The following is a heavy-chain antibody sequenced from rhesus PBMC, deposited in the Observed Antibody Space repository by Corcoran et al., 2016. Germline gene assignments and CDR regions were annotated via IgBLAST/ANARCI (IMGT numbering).Heavy chain of an antibody. Sequence: QVQLQESGPGVVKPSETLSLTCAVSGYSISSGYDWSWIRQPPGKGLEWIGYINGSGGSTDYNPSLKSRVTISTDTSKNQFSLKLSSVTAADTAVYYCASSPPYFDYWGQGVLVTVSS. CDR1: GYSISSGYD. V-gene: IGHV4-127*01. D-gene: IGHD3S6*01. CDR3: ASSPPYFDY. J-gene: IGHJ4*01. CDR2: INGSGGST.